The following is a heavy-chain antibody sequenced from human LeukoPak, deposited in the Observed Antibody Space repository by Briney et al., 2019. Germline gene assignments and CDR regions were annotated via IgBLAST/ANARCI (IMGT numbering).Heavy chain of an antibody. CDR3: ARRGGYSSGGFDN. D-gene: IGHD5-18*01. CDR2: IYSSGST. V-gene: IGHV4-4*07. Sequence: SETLSLTCTVSGGSISRYFWSWIRQPAGKGLEWIGRIYSSGSTNYSPSLKSRAIMSVDTSKNQFSLKLSSVTAADTAVYYCARRGGYSSGGFDNWGQGALVTVSS. CDR1: GGSISRYF. J-gene: IGHJ4*02.